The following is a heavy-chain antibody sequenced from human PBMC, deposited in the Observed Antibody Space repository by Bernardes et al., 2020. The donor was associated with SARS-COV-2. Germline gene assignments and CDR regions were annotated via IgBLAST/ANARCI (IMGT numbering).Heavy chain of an antibody. CDR1: GFTFSSYG. CDR2: ISYDGSNK. D-gene: IGHD3-22*01. V-gene: IGHV3-30*03. J-gene: IGHJ4*02. CDR3: ARDLGGYLLY. Sequence: GGSLRLSCAASGFTFSSYGMHWVRQAPGKGLEWVALISYDGSNKYYADSVKGRFTISRDNSKNTLYLQMNSLRAEDTAVYYCARDLGGYLLYWGQGTLVTVSS.